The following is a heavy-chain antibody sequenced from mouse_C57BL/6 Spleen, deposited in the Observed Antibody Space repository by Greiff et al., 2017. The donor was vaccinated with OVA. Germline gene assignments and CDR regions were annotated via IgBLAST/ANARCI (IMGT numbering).Heavy chain of an antibody. V-gene: IGHV2-2*01. CDR1: GFSLTSYG. Sequence: VQLQQSGPGLVQPSQSLSITCTVSGFSLTSYGVHWVRQSPGKGLEWLGVIWSGGSTDYNAAFISRLSISKDNSKSQVFFKMNSLQADDTAIYYCAKITTVVATADYYAMDYWGQGTSVTVSS. D-gene: IGHD1-1*01. CDR3: AKITTVVATADYYAMDY. CDR2: IWSGGST. J-gene: IGHJ4*01.